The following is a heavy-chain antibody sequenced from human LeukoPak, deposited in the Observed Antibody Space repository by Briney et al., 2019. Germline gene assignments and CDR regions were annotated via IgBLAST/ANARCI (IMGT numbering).Heavy chain of an antibody. CDR1: GGSISSSSYY. D-gene: IGHD3-9*01. Sequence: SETLSLTFTVSGGSISSSSYYWGWIRQPPGKGLEWIGSIYYSGSTYYNPSLKSRVTISVDTSKNQFSLKLSSVTAADTAVYYCARTYYDILTGYYRSLYYFDYWGQGTLVTVSS. CDR2: IYYSGST. V-gene: IGHV4-39*07. CDR3: ARTYYDILTGYYRSLYYFDY. J-gene: IGHJ4*02.